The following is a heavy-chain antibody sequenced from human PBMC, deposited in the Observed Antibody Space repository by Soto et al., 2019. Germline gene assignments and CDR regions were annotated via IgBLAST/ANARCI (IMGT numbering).Heavy chain of an antibody. V-gene: IGHV3-11*01. CDR3: ARDLLSCSSTSCYSGGTTDY. CDR1: GFTFRDYY. Sequence: QVQLVESGGGLVKPGGSLRLSCAASGFTFRDYYMSWIRQAPGKGLEWVSYISSSGSTIYYADSVKGRFTISRDNAKNSLYLQMNSLRAEDTAVYYCARDLLSCSSTSCYSGGTTDYWGQGTLVTVSS. CDR2: ISSSGSTI. J-gene: IGHJ4*02. D-gene: IGHD2-2*01.